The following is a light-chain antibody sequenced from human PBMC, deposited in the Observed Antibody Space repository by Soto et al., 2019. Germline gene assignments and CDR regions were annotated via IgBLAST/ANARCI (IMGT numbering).Light chain of an antibody. V-gene: IGKV3-11*01. CDR3: QQRSNWSRT. J-gene: IGKJ1*01. Sequence: EIVLTQSPATLSLSPGERATLSCRASQSVSSYLAWYQQKTGQPPRLLSYDASNRSTGIPPRFSGTGSGTDFTLTISSLEPEDFAVYYCQQRSNWSRTFSKGTTVDIK. CDR1: QSVSSY. CDR2: DAS.